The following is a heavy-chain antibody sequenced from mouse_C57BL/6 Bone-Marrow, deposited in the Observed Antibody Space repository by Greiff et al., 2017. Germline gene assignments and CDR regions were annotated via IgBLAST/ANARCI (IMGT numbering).Heavy chain of an antibody. D-gene: IGHD2-5*01. CDR1: GYTFTSYW. V-gene: IGHV1-59*01. CDR3: ASQDSNSWCAD. Sequence: QVQLQQPGAELVRPGTSVKLSCKASGYTFTSYWMHWVKQRPGQGLEWIGVIDPSDSYTNYNQKFKGKATLTVDTSSSTAYMHLSSMTSEDSAVYYCASQDSNSWCADWGQGGLVTVSA. CDR2: IDPSDSYT. J-gene: IGHJ3*01.